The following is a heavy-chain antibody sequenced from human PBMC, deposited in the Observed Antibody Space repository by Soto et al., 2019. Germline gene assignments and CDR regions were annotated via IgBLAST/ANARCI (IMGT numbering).Heavy chain of an antibody. Sequence: ASVKVSCKASGYTFSSYDINWVRQATGQGLEWMGWMNPNSGNTGYAQKFQGRVTMTRNTSISTAYMELSSLRSEDTAAYYCATASPKMYSYRSGSYNQWLDPWG. D-gene: IGHD3-10*01. CDR2: MNPNSGNT. V-gene: IGHV1-8*01. CDR3: ATASPKMYSYRSGSYNQWLDP. CDR1: GYTFSSYD. J-gene: IGHJ5*02.